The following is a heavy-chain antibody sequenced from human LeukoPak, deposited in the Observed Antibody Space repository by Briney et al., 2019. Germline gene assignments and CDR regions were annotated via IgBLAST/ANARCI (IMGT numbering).Heavy chain of an antibody. CDR3: ARGGSIVGATPHDAFDI. CDR2: IYYSGST. CDR1: AAPITSYY. Sequence: SETLSLTCTVSAAPITSYYWSWIRQPPGKGLEWIGYIYYSGSTNYNPSLKSRVDISVDTSKNQVSLRLSSVTAADTAVYYCARGGSIVGATPHDAFDIWGQGTVVTVSS. J-gene: IGHJ3*02. V-gene: IGHV4-59*01. D-gene: IGHD1-26*01.